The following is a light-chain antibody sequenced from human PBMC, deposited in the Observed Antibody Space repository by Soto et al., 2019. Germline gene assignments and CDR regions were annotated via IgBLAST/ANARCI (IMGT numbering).Light chain of an antibody. CDR2: GIS. CDR3: QQYVTSSPRT. V-gene: IGKV3-20*01. J-gene: IGKJ1*01. CDR1: HTISSSY. Sequence: EIVLTQSPGTLSLSPGERATLSCRASHTISSSYLAWYQQKPGQAPRLLMYGISRRDTGIPDRFSGSGSGTDLTLTITRLEPEDFAVNYCQQYVTSSPRTFGQGTKVEIK.